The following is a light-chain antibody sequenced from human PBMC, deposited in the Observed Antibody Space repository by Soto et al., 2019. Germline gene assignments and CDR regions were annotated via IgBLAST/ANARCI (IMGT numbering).Light chain of an antibody. CDR2: GAS. V-gene: IGKV3-15*01. Sequence: EIVMTQSQATLSVSPGEMATLSCRASQSVRSSFLAWYQQKPGQAPSLLIYGASTRATGIPARFSGSGSGTEFTLTINRPEPDDFATYYCQQYNSYWTFGQGTKVDIK. J-gene: IGKJ1*01. CDR1: QSVRSSF. CDR3: QQYNSYWT.